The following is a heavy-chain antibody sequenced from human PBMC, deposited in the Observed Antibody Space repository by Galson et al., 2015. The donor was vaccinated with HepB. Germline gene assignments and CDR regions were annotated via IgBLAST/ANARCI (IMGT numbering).Heavy chain of an antibody. J-gene: IGHJ5*02. CDR2: IKQDGSEK. D-gene: IGHD2-2*01. Sequence: SLRLSCAASGFTFSSYWMSWVRQAPGKGLEWVANIKQDGSEKYYVDSVKGRFTISRDNAKNSLYLQMNSLRAEDTAVYYCARDKNYLVVVPAAISVHQNWFDPWGQGTLVTVSS. CDR1: GFTFSSYW. V-gene: IGHV3-7*01. CDR3: ARDKNYLVVVPAAISVHQNWFDP.